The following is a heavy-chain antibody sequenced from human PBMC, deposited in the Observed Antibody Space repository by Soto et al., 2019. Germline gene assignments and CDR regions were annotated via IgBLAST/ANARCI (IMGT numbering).Heavy chain of an antibody. J-gene: IGHJ4*02. D-gene: IGHD3-22*01. V-gene: IGHV4-59*01. CDR2: VHYSGST. CDR3: ARSMVETGYFDSSGYYQY. Sequence: QVQLQESGPGLVKPSETLSLTCTVSGGSMSNFYWSWFRQSPREGLEWIGYVHYSGSTTYKPSLKSRVAISVDTSKNQFSLSLKSVTAADTAVYYCARSMVETGYFDSSGYYQYWGQGTLVTVSA. CDR1: GGSMSNFY.